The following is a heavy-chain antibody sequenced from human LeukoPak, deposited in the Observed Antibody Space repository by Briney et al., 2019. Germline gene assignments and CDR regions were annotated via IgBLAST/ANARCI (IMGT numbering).Heavy chain of an antibody. J-gene: IGHJ5*02. CDR1: GGSISSYY. Sequence: PSETLSLTCTVSGGSISSYYWSWIRQPPGKGLGWIGYVYYSGSTNYNPSLKSRVTISVDTSKNQFSLKLSSVTAADTAVYYCARHHRLAYFDPWGQGTLVTVSS. CDR2: VYYSGST. CDR3: ARHHRLAYFDP. V-gene: IGHV4-59*08.